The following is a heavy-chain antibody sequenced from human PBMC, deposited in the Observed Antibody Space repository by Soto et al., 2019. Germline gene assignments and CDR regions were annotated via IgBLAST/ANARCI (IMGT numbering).Heavy chain of an antibody. Sequence: QVQLVQSGAEVKKPGSSVKVSCKASGGTFSSYAISWVRQAPGQGLEWMEGIIPIFGTANYAQKFQGRVTITADESTSTAYMELSSLRSEDTAVYYCARDRRGSSWLGMDVWGQGTTVTVSS. CDR3: ARDRRGSSWLGMDV. CDR2: IIPIFGTA. CDR1: GGTFSSYA. V-gene: IGHV1-69*01. J-gene: IGHJ6*02. D-gene: IGHD6-6*01.